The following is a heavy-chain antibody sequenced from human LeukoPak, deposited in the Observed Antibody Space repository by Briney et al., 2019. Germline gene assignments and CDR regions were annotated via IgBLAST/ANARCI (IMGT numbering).Heavy chain of an antibody. CDR3: AIIVATMSYYYYGMDV. V-gene: IGHV1-3*01. CDR2: INAGNGNT. CDR1: GYTFTSYA. D-gene: IGHD5-12*01. Sequence: ASVKVSCKASGYTFTSYAMHWVRQAPGQRLEWMGWINAGNGNTKYSQKFQGRVTITRDTSASTAYMELSSLRSEDTAVYCCAIIVATMSYYYYGMDVWGQGTTVTVSS. J-gene: IGHJ6*02.